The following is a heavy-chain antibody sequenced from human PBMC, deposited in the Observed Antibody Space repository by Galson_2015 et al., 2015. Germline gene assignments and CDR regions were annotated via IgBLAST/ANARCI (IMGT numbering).Heavy chain of an antibody. D-gene: IGHD1-1*01. Sequence: CAISGDSVSSNTVVWHWTRQSPSRGLEWLGRTYYRSKWYKEYADAVKSRININPDTSKNQFSLQLSSVTPDDTAVYYCARGEGNVEPKFDYWGQGTLVTVSS. CDR1: GDSVSSNTVV. J-gene: IGHJ4*02. CDR2: TYYRSKWYK. V-gene: IGHV6-1*01. CDR3: ARGEGNVEPKFDY.